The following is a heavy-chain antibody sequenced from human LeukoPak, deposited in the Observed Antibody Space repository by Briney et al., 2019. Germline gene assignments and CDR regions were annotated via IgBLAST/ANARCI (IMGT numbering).Heavy chain of an antibody. D-gene: IGHD5-12*01. CDR3: ARVPASGRFDS. CDR1: GGSLIDNY. J-gene: IGHJ4*02. Sequence: SDTLSLTCTVSGGSLIDNYWSWIRQPPGKGLDYIGYIYYRGTTNYNPSLKSRVTMLVDRSNNQFSLTLRSVTAADTAVYYCARVPASGRFDSWGQGILVTVSS. CDR2: IYYRGTT. V-gene: IGHV4-59*07.